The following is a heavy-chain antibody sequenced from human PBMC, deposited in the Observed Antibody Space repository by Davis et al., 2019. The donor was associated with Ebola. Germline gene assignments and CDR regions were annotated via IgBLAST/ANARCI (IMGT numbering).Heavy chain of an antibody. J-gene: IGHJ5*02. Sequence: AASVKVSCKASGYTFTSYAMHWVRQAPGQRLEWMGWINAGNGNTKYAQKLPGRVTMTTDTSTSTAYMELRSLRSDDTAVYYCARGITMIEVGWFDPWGQGTLVTVSS. CDR3: ARGITMIEVGWFDP. V-gene: IGHV1-3*01. CDR2: INAGNGNT. CDR1: GYTFTSYA. D-gene: IGHD3-22*01.